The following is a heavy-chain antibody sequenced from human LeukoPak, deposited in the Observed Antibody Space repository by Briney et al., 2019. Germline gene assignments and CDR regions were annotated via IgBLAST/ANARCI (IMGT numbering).Heavy chain of an antibody. J-gene: IGHJ5*02. Sequence: GGSLRLSCAASGFTFTNSYMSWIRQAPGKGLEWVSYISSSSTYTNYADSVKGRFTISRDDAKNSLYLQMNSLKAEDTAVYYCAKLTRGYCSGTACPNWFDPWGQGTLVTVSS. CDR3: AKLTRGYCSGTACPNWFDP. CDR2: ISSSSTYT. D-gene: IGHD2-2*01. CDR1: GFTFTNSY. V-gene: IGHV3-11*03.